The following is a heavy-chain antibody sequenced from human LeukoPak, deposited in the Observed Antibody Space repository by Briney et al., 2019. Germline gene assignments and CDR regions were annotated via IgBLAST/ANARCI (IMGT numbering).Heavy chain of an antibody. CDR3: ARDRAVAGLFDN. CDR1: GFPFSSYG. V-gene: IGHV3-7*01. D-gene: IGHD6-19*01. Sequence: GGSLRLSCAASGFPFSSYGMTWVRQTPGKGLECVANIKEDGGEQNYVDSVEGRFTISRDNTKNSVFLQMNSLRAEDTAVYYCARDRAVAGLFDNWGQGTLVTVSS. CDR2: IKEDGGEQ. J-gene: IGHJ4*02.